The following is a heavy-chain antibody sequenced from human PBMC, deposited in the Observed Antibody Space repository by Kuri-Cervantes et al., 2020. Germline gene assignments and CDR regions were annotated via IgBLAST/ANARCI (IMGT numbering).Heavy chain of an antibody. D-gene: IGHD6-19*01. CDR2: ITPFNGNT. CDR3: ARPEPNGPIFYNSDWYYFEY. CDR1: GYTFTYRY. V-gene: IGHV1-45*02. J-gene: IGHJ4*02. Sequence: SVKVSCKASGYTFTYRYLHWVRQAPGQALEWMGWITPFNGNTNYAQKFQGRVTITRDTSASTAYMELSSLRSEDSAVYYCARPEPNGPIFYNSDWYYFEYWGQGTLVTVSS.